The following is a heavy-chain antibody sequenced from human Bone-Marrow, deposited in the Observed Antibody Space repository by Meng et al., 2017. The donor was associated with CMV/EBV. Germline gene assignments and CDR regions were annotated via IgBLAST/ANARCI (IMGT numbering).Heavy chain of an antibody. CDR3: ARGRNWFDP. CDR2: IYYSGST. CDR1: GGSINNYY. Sequence: ETLSLTCSVSGGSINNYYWSWIRQPPGKGLEWIGYIYYSGSTNYNPSLKSRVTISVDTSKNQFSLKLSSVTAADTAVYYCARGRNWFDPWGQGTLVTVSS. V-gene: IGHV4-59*01. J-gene: IGHJ5*02.